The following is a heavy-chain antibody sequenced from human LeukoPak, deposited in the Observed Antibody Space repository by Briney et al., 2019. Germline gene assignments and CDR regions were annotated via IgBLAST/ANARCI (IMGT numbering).Heavy chain of an antibody. CDR3: ALRGRYSWGLGDFDY. V-gene: IGHV4-61*01. Sequence: PSETLSLTCTVSGGSVNSGSYFWSWIRQPPGKGLEWIGYIQNSARTNYNPSLESRVTISVDSSKDQFSLRLSSVTAADTAVYYCALRGRYSWGLGDFDYWGQGTLVTVSS. J-gene: IGHJ4*02. CDR2: IQNSART. CDR1: GGSVNSGSYF. D-gene: IGHD5-18*01.